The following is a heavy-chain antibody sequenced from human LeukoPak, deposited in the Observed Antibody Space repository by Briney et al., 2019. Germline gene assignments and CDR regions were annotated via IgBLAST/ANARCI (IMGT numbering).Heavy chain of an antibody. D-gene: IGHD4-11*01. CDR3: AKAPYFDAGTVNFDY. CDR1: GFTFSNYA. J-gene: IGHJ4*02. CDR2: ISGSGGST. Sequence: GGSLRLSCAASGFTFSNYAMSWVRQAPGKGLEWVSAISGSGGSTYYTDSVKGRFTISRDNSKNTLYQQMNSLRAEDTAVYYCAKAPYFDAGTVNFDYWGQGTLVTVSS. V-gene: IGHV3-23*01.